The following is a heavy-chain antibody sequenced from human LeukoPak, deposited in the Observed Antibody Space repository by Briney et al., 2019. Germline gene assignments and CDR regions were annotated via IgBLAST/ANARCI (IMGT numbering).Heavy chain of an antibody. CDR3: ARGDFDP. Sequence: GGSLRLSCAASGFTFSYHSMSWVRQAPGKGLEWVSFISSSSSTIYYADSVKGRFTVSRDNAKNSLYLQMNSLRAEDTAVYYCARGDFDPWGQGTLVTVSS. CDR2: ISSSSSTI. J-gene: IGHJ5*02. V-gene: IGHV3-48*04. D-gene: IGHD2-21*01. CDR1: GFTFSYHS.